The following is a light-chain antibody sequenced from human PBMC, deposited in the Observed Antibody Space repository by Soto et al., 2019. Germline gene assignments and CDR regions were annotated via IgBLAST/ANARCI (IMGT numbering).Light chain of an antibody. V-gene: IGLV1-47*01. J-gene: IGLJ2*01. CDR2: RNN. CDR3: AAWDDSRKV. Sequence: QSVLTQPPSASGTPGQRVTISCSGSSSNIGSNYVYWYQQLPGTAPKLLIYRNNQRPSGVPDRFSGSKSGTSASLAISGLRSEDEADYYCAAWDDSRKVFGGGTKVTVL. CDR1: SSNIGSNY.